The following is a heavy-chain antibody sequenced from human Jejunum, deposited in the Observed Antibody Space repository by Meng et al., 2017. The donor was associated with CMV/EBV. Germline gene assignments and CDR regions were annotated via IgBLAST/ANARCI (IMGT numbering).Heavy chain of an antibody. CDR1: GFGFARFG. D-gene: IGHD2-8*01. Sequence: SGFGFARFGMDWVREAPGKGLECVALIAFDGSDETYVDAVKGRFTISRDNSENTLYVQLSNLRSEDSAVYYCARRGNGGPPDTLDIWGPGTMVTVSS. V-gene: IGHV3-30*04. CDR3: ARRGNGGPPDTLDI. CDR2: IAFDGSDE. J-gene: IGHJ3*02.